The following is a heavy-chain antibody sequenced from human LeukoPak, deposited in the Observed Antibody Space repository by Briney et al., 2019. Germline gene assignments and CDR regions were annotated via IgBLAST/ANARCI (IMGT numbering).Heavy chain of an antibody. J-gene: IGHJ4*02. CDR2: IIPILGIA. CDR1: GGTFSSYA. Sequence: SVKVSCKASGGTFSSYAISWVRQAPGQGLEWMGRIIPILGIANYAQKLQGRVTMTTDTSTSTAYMELRSLRSDDTAVYYCATYLDGDYLNYWGQGTLVTVSS. D-gene: IGHD2-8*01. CDR3: ATYLDGDYLNY. V-gene: IGHV1-69*04.